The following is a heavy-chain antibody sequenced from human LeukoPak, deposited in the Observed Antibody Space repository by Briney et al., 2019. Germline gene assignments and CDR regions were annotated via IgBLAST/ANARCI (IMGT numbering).Heavy chain of an antibody. CDR3: ARPGRIVVGTSYHDAFDI. D-gene: IGHD2-15*01. CDR2: IYPGDSDA. J-gene: IGHJ3*02. CDR1: GYSFTTYW. Sequence: GESLKISCTGSGYSFTTYWIGWVRQMSGKGLEWMGIIYPGDSDARYTPSFQGQVTNSVDKPISPALRPWSSLKASVNDMYYFARPGRIVVGTSYHDAFDIWGQGTMVTVSS. V-gene: IGHV5-51*01.